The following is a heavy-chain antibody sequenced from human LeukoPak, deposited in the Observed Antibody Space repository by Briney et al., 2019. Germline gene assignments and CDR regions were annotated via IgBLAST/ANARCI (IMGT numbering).Heavy chain of an antibody. Sequence: ASVKVSCKSSGYTFTGYYMHWVRQAPGQGLEWMGWINPNSGVTKFAQNFQGRVSMTRDTSITTAYMDLDRLTSDDTATYYCARGGDGSGYFPPDYWGQGTLVTVSS. V-gene: IGHV1-2*02. CDR3: ARGGDGSGYFPPDY. J-gene: IGHJ4*02. D-gene: IGHD3-3*01. CDR2: INPNSGVT. CDR1: GYTFTGYY.